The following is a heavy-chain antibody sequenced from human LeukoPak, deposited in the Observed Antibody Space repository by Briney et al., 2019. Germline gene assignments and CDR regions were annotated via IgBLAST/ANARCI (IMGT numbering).Heavy chain of an antibody. J-gene: IGHJ4*02. Sequence: SETLSFTCTVSGGSISSFYWSWIRQPAGKGLEWIGRIYTSGSTNYNPSLKSRVTMSVDTSKNQFSLNLSSVTAADTAVYYCARDVVAAAGSWDYWGQGTLVTVSS. CDR1: GGSISSFY. D-gene: IGHD6-13*01. CDR3: ARDVVAAAGSWDY. CDR2: IYTSGST. V-gene: IGHV4-4*07.